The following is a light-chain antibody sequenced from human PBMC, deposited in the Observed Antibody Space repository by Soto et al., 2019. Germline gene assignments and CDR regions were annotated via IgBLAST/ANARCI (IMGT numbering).Light chain of an antibody. CDR2: SDN. J-gene: IGLJ3*02. Sequence: QSVLTQPPSASGTPGQRVTISCSGSSSNVGGNTINWYQHLPGTAPQLLMYSDNQRPSGVPDRFSGSKSGTSASLAISRLQSDDEADYFCASWYDSLNGPVFGGGTKLTVL. CDR3: ASWYDSLNGPV. V-gene: IGLV1-44*01. CDR1: SSNVGGNT.